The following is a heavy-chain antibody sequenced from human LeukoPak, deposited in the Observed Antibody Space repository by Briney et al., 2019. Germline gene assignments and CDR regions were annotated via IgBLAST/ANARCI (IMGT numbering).Heavy chain of an antibody. CDR3: ARALYGSGRVRVWSFDI. Sequence: PGGSLRLSCAASVFTFSSYWMHWVRQAPGKGLVWVSRINSDGSSTSYADSVKGRFTISRDNAKNTLYLQMSSLRAEDTAVYYCARALYGSGRVRVWSFDIWGQGTMVTVSS. V-gene: IGHV3-74*01. CDR2: INSDGSST. CDR1: VFTFSSYW. D-gene: IGHD3-10*01. J-gene: IGHJ3*02.